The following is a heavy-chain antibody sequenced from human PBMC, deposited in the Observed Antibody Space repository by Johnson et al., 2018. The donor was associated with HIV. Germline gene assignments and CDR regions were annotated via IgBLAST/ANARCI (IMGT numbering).Heavy chain of an antibody. D-gene: IGHD3-3*01. CDR2: ISGSGGST. Sequence: VQLVESGGGLVKPGGSLRLSCAASGFTVSSNYMSWVRQAPGKGLEWVSGISGSGGSTYYADSVKGRFTISRDSSKNKLYLQINSLRAEDTAVYYCAKPREVVEWLGAFDIWGQGTMVTVSS. J-gene: IGHJ3*02. CDR1: GFTVSSNY. CDR3: AKPREVVEWLGAFDI. V-gene: IGHV3-23*04.